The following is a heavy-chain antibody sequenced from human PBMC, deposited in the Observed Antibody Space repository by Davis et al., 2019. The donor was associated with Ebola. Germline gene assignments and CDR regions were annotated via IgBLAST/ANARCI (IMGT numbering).Heavy chain of an antibody. J-gene: IGHJ4*02. D-gene: IGHD2-2*01. Sequence: ASVKVSCKASGYTFTGYYMHWVRQAPGQGLEWMGWINPNSGGTNYAQKFQGRVTMTRDTFISTAYMELSRLRSDDTAVYYCARAPFTLFCSSTSCYGGYFDYWGQGTLVTVSS. V-gene: IGHV1-2*02. CDR1: GYTFTGYY. CDR3: ARAPFTLFCSSTSCYGGYFDY. CDR2: INPNSGGT.